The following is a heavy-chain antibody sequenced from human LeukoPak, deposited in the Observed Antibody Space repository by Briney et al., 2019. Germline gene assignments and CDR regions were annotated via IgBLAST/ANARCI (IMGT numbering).Heavy chain of an antibody. Sequence: ASVKVSCKASGYTFTGYYMHWVRQAPGQGLEWMGRINPNSGGTNYAQKFQGRVTMTRDTSISTAYMELSRLRSDDTAVYYCARLEYYYDSSVFFQLFDSGGQGTLVTVSS. V-gene: IGHV1-2*06. CDR2: INPNSGGT. D-gene: IGHD3-22*01. CDR3: ARLEYYYDSSVFFQLFDS. CDR1: GYTFTGYY. J-gene: IGHJ4*02.